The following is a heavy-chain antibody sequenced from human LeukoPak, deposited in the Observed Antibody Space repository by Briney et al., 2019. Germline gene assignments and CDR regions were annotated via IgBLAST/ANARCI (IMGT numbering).Heavy chain of an antibody. D-gene: IGHD5-24*01. CDR1: GFIFSSYS. J-gene: IGHJ4*02. CDR3: ARVQRGEMATFDY. CDR2: ISSTSTYI. V-gene: IGHV3-21*01. Sequence: GGSLRLSCAASGFIFSSYSMNWVRHAPGKGLEWVSSISSTSTYIHYADSLKGRFTISRDNARSSLYLQINSLRVEDTAVYYCARVQRGEMATFDYWGQGTLVTVSS.